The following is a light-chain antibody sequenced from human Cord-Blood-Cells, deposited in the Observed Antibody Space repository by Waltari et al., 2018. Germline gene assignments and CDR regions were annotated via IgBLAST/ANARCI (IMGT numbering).Light chain of an antibody. Sequence: EIVMTQSPATLSVPQGERATLSCRARQSVSSNLAWYQQKPGQAPRLLIYVASTRATGIPARFSGSGSGTEFTLTISSLQSEDFAVYYCQQYNNWPPLTFGGGTKVEIK. CDR1: QSVSSN. CDR2: VAS. CDR3: QQYNNWPPLT. V-gene: IGKV3-15*01. J-gene: IGKJ4*01.